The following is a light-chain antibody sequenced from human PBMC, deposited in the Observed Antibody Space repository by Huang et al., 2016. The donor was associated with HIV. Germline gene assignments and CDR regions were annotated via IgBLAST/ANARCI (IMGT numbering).Light chain of an antibody. CDR2: AAS. Sequence: DIQMTQSPSSLSASVGDRVTITCRASQSISRSLNWYQQKPGKAPKLLIYAASSLQSGVPSSFSVSGSETDFTLTISSLQPEDFATYYCQQSYSTPTFGQGTKLEIK. V-gene: IGKV1-39*01. CDR1: QSISRS. J-gene: IGKJ2*01. CDR3: QQSYSTPT.